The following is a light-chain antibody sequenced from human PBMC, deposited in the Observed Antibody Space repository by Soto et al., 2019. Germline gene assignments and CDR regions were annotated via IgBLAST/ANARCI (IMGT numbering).Light chain of an antibody. Sequence: QSALTQPRSVSGSPGQSVTISCTGTSSDVGAYNYVSWYQQHPGKAPKLMTYDVSKRPSGVPDRFSGSKSGNTASLTISGLQAEDEADYYCQSYDSSLSEYVFGTGTKVT. CDR2: DVS. CDR3: QSYDSSLSEYV. V-gene: IGLV2-11*01. J-gene: IGLJ1*01. CDR1: SSDVGAYNY.